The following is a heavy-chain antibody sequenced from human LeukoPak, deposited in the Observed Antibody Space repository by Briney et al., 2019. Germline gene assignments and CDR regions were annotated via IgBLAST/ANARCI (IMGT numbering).Heavy chain of an antibody. D-gene: IGHD1-14*01. CDR3: ARGASNRFDY. CDR1: GFTFDDYT. Sequence: PGRSLRLSCAASGFTFDDYTMHWVRQAPGKGMEWVSGISWNSGSIGYADSVKGRFTISRDNAKNSLYLQMNSLRAEDTALYYCARGASNRFDYWGQGTLVTVSS. J-gene: IGHJ4*02. V-gene: IGHV3-9*01. CDR2: ISWNSGSI.